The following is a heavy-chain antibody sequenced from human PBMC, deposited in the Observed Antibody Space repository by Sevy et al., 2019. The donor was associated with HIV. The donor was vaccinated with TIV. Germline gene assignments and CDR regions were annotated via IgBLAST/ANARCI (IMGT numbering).Heavy chain of an antibody. CDR3: ARRVLRGYSGYDEYYYYYGMDV. Sequence: ASVKVSCKASGGTFSSYAISWVRQAPGQGLEWMGGIIPIFGTANYAQKFQGRVTITADESTRTAYMELSSLRSEDTAVYYCARRVLRGYSGYDEYYYYYGMDVWGQGTTVTVSS. J-gene: IGHJ6*02. CDR2: IIPIFGTA. D-gene: IGHD5-12*01. CDR1: GGTFSSYA. V-gene: IGHV1-69*13.